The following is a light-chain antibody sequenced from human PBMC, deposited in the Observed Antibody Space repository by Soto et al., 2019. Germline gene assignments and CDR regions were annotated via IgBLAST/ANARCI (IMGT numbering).Light chain of an antibody. V-gene: IGLV2-23*01. CDR2: EGS. J-gene: IGLJ3*02. Sequence: QSVLTQPASVSGSPGQSITISCTGTSSDVGSYNLVSWYQQHPGKAPKLMIYEGSKRPSGVSNRFSGSKSGNTASLTISGLQAEDEADYYCCSYAGSSTFVFGGGTKLTV. CDR3: CSYAGSSTFV. CDR1: SSDVGSYNL.